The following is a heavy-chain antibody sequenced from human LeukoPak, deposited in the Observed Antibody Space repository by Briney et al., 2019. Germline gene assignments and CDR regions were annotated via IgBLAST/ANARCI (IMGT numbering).Heavy chain of an antibody. CDR2: INHSGST. CDR3: ARHPSIAARPFNWFDP. Sequence: PSETLSLTCAVYGGSFSGYYWSWIRQPPGKGLEWIGEINHSGSTNYNPSLKSRVTISVDTSKNQFSLKLSSVTAADTAVYYCARHPSIAARPFNWFDPWGQGTLVTVSS. J-gene: IGHJ5*02. D-gene: IGHD6-6*01. V-gene: IGHV4-34*01. CDR1: GGSFSGYY.